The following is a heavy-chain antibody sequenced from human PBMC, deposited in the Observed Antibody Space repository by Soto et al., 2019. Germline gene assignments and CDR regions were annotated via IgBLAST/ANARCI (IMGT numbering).Heavy chain of an antibody. CDR1: GFTFSSSG. CDR2: ISYDGSNK. J-gene: IGHJ4*02. V-gene: IGHV3-30*18. Sequence: GGSLRLSCAASGFTFSSSGMYWVRQAPGKGLEWVAIISYDGSNKYYVDSVKGRFTISRDNSKNTLYLQMNSLRAEDTAVYFCSKAPHRSYYDSSGNFDYWGQGTLVTVSS. D-gene: IGHD3-22*01. CDR3: SKAPHRSYYDSSGNFDY.